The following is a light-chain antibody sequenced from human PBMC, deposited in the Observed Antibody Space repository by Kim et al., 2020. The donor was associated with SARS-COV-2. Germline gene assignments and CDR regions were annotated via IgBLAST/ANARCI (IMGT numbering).Light chain of an antibody. CDR1: SSDVGGYNY. CDR3: CSYAGSYGVV. CDR2: DVS. V-gene: IGLV2-11*01. J-gene: IGLJ2*01. Sequence: GQSVTISSTGPSSDVGGYNYVSWYQQHPGKAPKLMIYDVSKRPSGVPDRFSGSKSGNTASLTISGLQAEDEADYYCCSYAGSYGVVFGGGTQLTVL.